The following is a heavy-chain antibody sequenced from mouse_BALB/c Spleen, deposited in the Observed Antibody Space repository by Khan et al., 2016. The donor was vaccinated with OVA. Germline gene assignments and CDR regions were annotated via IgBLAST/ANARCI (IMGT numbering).Heavy chain of an antibody. Sequence: VQLQQSGAELAKPGASVKMSCKASGYTFINYWILWVKQRPGQGLEWIGYINPSTGYTEYNQNFKDKATLTADKSSSTSYMQLSSLTCEDSAVYDCARRGLRWDFDYWGQGTTLTVSS. D-gene: IGHD1-1*01. CDR2: INPSTGYT. CDR3: ARRGLRWDFDY. CDR1: GYTFINYW. J-gene: IGHJ2*01. V-gene: IGHV1-7*01.